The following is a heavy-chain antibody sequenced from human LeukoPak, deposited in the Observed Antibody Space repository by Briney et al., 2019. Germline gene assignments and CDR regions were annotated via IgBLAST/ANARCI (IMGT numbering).Heavy chain of an antibody. CDR2: IYSGGST. V-gene: IGHV3-53*01. Sequence: GGSLRLSCAASGFTVSSNYMSWVRQAPGKGLEWVSVIYSGGSTYYADSVKGRFTISRDNSKNTLYLQMNSLRAEDTAVYYCAKVYSGSYYSDAFDIWGQGTMVTVSS. CDR3: AKVYSGSYYSDAFDI. D-gene: IGHD1-26*01. CDR1: GFTVSSNY. J-gene: IGHJ3*02.